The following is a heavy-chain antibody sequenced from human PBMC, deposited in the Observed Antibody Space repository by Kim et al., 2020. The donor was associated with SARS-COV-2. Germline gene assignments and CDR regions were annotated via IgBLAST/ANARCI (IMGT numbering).Heavy chain of an antibody. CDR1: GYTFTKYA. Sequence: ASVKVSCKASGYTFTKYAINWARQAPGQGLEWMGWINTNTGDPTYAQGFTGRFVFSSDTSVSTAYLQIDSLKAEDTAMYYCVRDDYDGSPTNHWFDPWGQ. D-gene: IGHD3-10*01. J-gene: IGHJ5*02. CDR3: VRDDYDGSPTNHWFDP. CDR2: INTNTGDP. V-gene: IGHV7-4-1*01.